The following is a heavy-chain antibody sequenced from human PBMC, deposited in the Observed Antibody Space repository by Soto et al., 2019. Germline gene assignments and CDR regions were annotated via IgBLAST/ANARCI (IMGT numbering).Heavy chain of an antibody. CDR2: ISAYNGNT. CDR3: ARDRPGWELWYYYYGMDV. V-gene: IGHV1-18*01. J-gene: IGHJ6*02. Sequence: GASVKVSCKASGGTFSSYGISWVRQVPGQGLEWMGWISAYNGNTNYAQKLQGRVTMTTDTSTSTAYMELRSLRSDDTAVYYCARDRPGWELWYYYYGMDVWGQGTTVTVSS. CDR1: GGTFSSYG. D-gene: IGHD3-16*01.